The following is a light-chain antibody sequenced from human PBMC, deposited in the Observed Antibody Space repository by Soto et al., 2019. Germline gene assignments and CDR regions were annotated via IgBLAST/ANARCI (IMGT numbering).Light chain of an antibody. CDR3: KHYNSYSEA. CDR2: DAS. CDR1: QSISSW. V-gene: IGKV1-5*01. Sequence: DIQMTQSPSTLSASVGDRVTITCRASQSISSWLAWYQQKPGKAPKLLIYDASSLESGVQSRSSGSGSGTEFTLTIRSLQPDDSATYYCKHYNSYSEAFGQGTKVDIK. J-gene: IGKJ1*01.